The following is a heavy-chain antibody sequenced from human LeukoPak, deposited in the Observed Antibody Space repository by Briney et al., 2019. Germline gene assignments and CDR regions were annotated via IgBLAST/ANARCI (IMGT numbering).Heavy chain of an antibody. CDR1: GGSFSGYY. V-gene: IGHV4-34*01. Sequence: SETLSPTCAVYGGSFSGYYWSWIRQPPGKGLEWIGEINHSGSTYYNPSLKGRVTISADTSKNQFSLKLSSVTAADTAVYYCARTAMALRVIDYWGQGTLVTVSS. D-gene: IGHD5-18*01. J-gene: IGHJ4*02. CDR3: ARTAMALRVIDY. CDR2: INHSGST.